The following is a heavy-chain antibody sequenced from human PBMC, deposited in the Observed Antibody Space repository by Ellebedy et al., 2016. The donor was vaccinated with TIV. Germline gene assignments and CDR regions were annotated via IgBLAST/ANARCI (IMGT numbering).Heavy chain of an antibody. CDR3: ARGKNYDVLTGTYTGFDY. V-gene: IGHV4-34*01. Sequence: MPSETLSLTCRVYGGSFSGYYWNWIRQPPGKGLEWFGEINHSGITNYKPSLKSRVTLSAGTSKNHFSLNLTSVTAADTAVYYCARGKNYDVLTGTYTGFDYWGQGTLVTVSS. CDR2: INHSGIT. J-gene: IGHJ4*02. CDR1: GGSFSGYY. D-gene: IGHD3-9*01.